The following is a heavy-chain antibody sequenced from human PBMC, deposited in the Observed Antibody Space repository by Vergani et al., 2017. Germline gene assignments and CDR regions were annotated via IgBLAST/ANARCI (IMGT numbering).Heavy chain of an antibody. CDR2: SNPNSGGT. Sequence: QVQLVQSGAEVKTPGASVKVSCKASGYTFTGYYMHWVRQAPGQGLEWMGWSNPNSGGTNYAQEFQGRVTMTRDTSISTAYMELSRLRSDDTAVYYCARAEYYDYVWGSYRWGQGTLVTVSS. J-gene: IGHJ4*02. CDR1: GYTFTGYY. V-gene: IGHV1-2*02. D-gene: IGHD3-16*02. CDR3: ARAEYYDYVWGSYR.